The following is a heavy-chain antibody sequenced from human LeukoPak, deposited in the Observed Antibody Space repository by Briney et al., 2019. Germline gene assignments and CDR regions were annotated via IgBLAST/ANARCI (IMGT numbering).Heavy chain of an antibody. D-gene: IGHD3-9*01. J-gene: IGHJ6*02. CDR3: ARDGFYDILTGYPYGMDV. CDR1: GASIRSYY. Sequence: PSETLSLTCTVSGASIRSYYWNWLRQPPGKGLEWIGYIYYSGSTNYNPSLKSRVTISVDTSKNQFSLKLSSVTAADTAVYYCARDGFYDILTGYPYGMDVWGQGTTVTVSS. CDR2: IYYSGST. V-gene: IGHV4-59*01.